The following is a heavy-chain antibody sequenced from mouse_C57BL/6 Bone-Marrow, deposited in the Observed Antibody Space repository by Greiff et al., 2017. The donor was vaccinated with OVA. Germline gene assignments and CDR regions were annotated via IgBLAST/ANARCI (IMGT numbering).Heavy chain of an antibody. J-gene: IGHJ3*01. CDR3: ASGGSSYRFAY. CDR1: GYAFTNYL. Sequence: VQLQQSGAELVRPGTSVKVSCKASGYAFTNYLIEWVKQRPGQGLEWIGVINPGSGGTNYNEKFKGKATLTADKSSSTAYMQLSSLTSEDSAVYFCASGGSSYRFAYWGQGTLVTVSA. V-gene: IGHV1-54*01. CDR2: INPGSGGT. D-gene: IGHD1-1*01.